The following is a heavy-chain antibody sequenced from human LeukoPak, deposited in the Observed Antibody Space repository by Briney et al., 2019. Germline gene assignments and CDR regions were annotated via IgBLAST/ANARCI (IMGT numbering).Heavy chain of an antibody. CDR1: GGSISSGGYY. Sequence: SETLSLTCTVSGGSISSGGYYWSWIRQHPGKGLEWIGYIYYSGSTYYNPSLKSRVTISVDTSKNQFSLKLSSVTAADTAVYYCARHHFSDYVRLDIWGQGTMVTVSS. D-gene: IGHD4-11*01. CDR3: ARHHFSDYVRLDI. J-gene: IGHJ3*02. V-gene: IGHV4-31*03. CDR2: IYYSGST.